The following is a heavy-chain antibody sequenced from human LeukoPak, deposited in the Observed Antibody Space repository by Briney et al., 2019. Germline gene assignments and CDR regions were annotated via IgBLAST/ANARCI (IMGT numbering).Heavy chain of an antibody. D-gene: IGHD6-6*01. CDR3: ARAPPYSSASWGYYGMDV. J-gene: IGHJ6*02. V-gene: IGHV3-13*01. Sequence: GGSLRLSCAASGFTFSSYDMHWVRQTTGKGLEWVSSIGIAGDTYYPGSVKGRFTISRENAKNSLYLQMNSLRAGDTAAYYCARAPPYSSASWGYYGMDVWGQGTTVTVSS. CDR2: IGIAGDT. CDR1: GFTFSSYD.